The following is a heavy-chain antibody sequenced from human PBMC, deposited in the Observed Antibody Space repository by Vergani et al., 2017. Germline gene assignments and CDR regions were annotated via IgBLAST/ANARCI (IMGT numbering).Heavy chain of an antibody. CDR1: GYTFTGYY. Sequence: QVQLVQSGAEVKKPGASVKVSCKASGYTFTGYYMHWVRQAPGQGLEWMGWINPNSGGTNYAQKFQGRVTITADESTSTAYMELSSLRSEDTAVYYCAREGDILTGYLSWGQGTLVTVSS. J-gene: IGHJ4*02. CDR2: INPNSGGT. CDR3: AREGDILTGYLS. V-gene: IGHV1-2*02. D-gene: IGHD3-9*01.